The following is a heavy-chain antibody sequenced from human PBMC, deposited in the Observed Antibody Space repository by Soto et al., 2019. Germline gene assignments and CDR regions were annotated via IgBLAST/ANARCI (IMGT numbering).Heavy chain of an antibody. V-gene: IGHV4-34*01. CDR2: INHSGST. CDR3: ARVSQGLADP. D-gene: IGHD6-6*01. CDR1: GWSFSGYY. Sequence: SETLSLTCAFYGWSFSGYYWSLIRQPPGKGLEWIGEINHSGSTNYNPSLKSRVTISVDTSKNQFSLKLGSVTAADTAVYYCARVSQGLADPWGQGTLVTVSS. J-gene: IGHJ5*02.